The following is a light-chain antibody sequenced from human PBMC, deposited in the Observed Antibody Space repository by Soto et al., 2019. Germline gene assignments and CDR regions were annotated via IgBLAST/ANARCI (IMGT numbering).Light chain of an antibody. CDR2: GAS. Sequence: DIQMTQSPPSLSASVGDRVTITCRASQTIHNYLNWYQQRPGKAPKLLIYGASTLRSGVPSTFSGSGSGTEFTLTISSLQPEDFATYFCQLSNTVPYTFGQGTKVDIK. V-gene: IGKV1-39*01. CDR1: QTIHNY. CDR3: QLSNTVPYT. J-gene: IGKJ2*01.